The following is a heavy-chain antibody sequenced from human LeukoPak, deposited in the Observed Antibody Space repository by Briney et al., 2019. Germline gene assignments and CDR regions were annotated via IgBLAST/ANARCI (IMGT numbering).Heavy chain of an antibody. CDR3: ARQGLASIDDSDFDY. Sequence: SETLSLTCTVSGGSISSSSYYWGWIRQPPGKGLEWIGSIYYSGSTYYNPPLKSRVTISVDTSKNQFSLKLSSVTAADTAVYYCARQGLASIDDSDFDYWGQGTLVTVSS. CDR2: IYYSGST. D-gene: IGHD6-6*01. V-gene: IGHV4-39*01. CDR1: GGSISSSSYY. J-gene: IGHJ4*02.